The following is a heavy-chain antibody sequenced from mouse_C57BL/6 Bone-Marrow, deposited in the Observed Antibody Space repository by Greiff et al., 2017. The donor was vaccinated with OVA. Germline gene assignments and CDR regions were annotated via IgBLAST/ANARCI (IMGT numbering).Heavy chain of an antibody. CDR2: IHPNSGST. CDR1: GYTFTSYW. Sequence: VQLQQPGAELVKPGASVKLSCKASGYTFTSYWMHWVKQRPGQGLEWIGMIHPNSGSTNYNEKFKSKATLTVDKSSSTAYMQLSSLTSEDSAVYYCARPSFYYYGSSYIFDYWGQGTTLTVSS. D-gene: IGHD1-1*01. V-gene: IGHV1-64*01. CDR3: ARPSFYYYGSSYIFDY. J-gene: IGHJ2*01.